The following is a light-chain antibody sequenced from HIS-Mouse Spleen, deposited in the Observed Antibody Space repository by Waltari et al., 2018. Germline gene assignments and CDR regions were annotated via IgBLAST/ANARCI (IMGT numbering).Light chain of an antibody. CDR2: ADS. CDR3: QVWDSSSDHVV. CDR1: NIGSKS. J-gene: IGLJ2*01. V-gene: IGLV3-21*03. Sequence: SYVLTQPPSVPVAPGKTARITWGVNNIGSKSWHSYKQKPGTAPVLVGYADSDRPSGIPGRFSCSNSGNTATLTISRVEAGDEADYYCQVWDSSSDHVVFGGGTKLTVL.